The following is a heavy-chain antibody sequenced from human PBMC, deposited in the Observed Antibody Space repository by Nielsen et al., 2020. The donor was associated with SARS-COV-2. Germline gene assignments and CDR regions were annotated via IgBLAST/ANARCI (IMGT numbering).Heavy chain of an antibody. CDR2: VSESGETT. V-gene: IGHV3-23*01. J-gene: IGHJ3*02. CDR1: GFTFSIYA. D-gene: IGHD3-22*01. CDR3: AREKYYYDSSGYYSVHGAFDI. Sequence: GGSLRLSCAASGFTFSIYAMSWVRQAPAKGLEWVSTVSESGETTYYADSVKGRFTISRDNSKNTLYLQMNSLRAEDTAVYYCAREKYYYDSSGYYSVHGAFDIWGQGTMVTVSS.